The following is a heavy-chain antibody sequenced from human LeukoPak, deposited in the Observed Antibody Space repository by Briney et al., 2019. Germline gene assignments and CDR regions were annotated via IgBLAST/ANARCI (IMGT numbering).Heavy chain of an antibody. Sequence: SETLSLTCAVYGGSFSDYYWSWIRQPPGKGLEWIGEINHSGSTNYNPSLKSRVTISVDTSKNQFSLKLSSVTAADTAVYYCARADKVLLWFGELSPFFDYWGQGTLVTVSS. J-gene: IGHJ4*02. CDR3: ARADKVLLWFGELSPFFDY. V-gene: IGHV4-34*01. CDR2: INHSGST. CDR1: GGSFSDYY. D-gene: IGHD3-10*01.